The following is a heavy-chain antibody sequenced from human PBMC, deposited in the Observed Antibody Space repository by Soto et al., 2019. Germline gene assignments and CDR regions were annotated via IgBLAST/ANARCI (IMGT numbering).Heavy chain of an antibody. CDR3: ARGRNSGYEH. CDR1: GFSFSSYT. J-gene: IGHJ4*02. D-gene: IGHD1-26*01. V-gene: IGHV3-21*01. Sequence: EVQLVESGGGLVKPGGSLRLSCAASGFSFSSYTMNWVRQVPGKGLQWVSSISSSSSYKDYADSLKGRVTISRDNAKNSLYLEMNGLRAEDAAVYYCARGRNSGYEHWGQGTLVIVSS. CDR2: ISSSSSYK.